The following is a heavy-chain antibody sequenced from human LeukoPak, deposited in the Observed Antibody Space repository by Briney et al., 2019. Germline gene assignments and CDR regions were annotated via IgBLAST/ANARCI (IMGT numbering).Heavy chain of an antibody. J-gene: IGHJ4*02. V-gene: IGHV3-23*01. CDR2: ISASGGAT. CDR3: AKGMTILTTRNDY. D-gene: IGHD4/OR15-4a*01. Sequence: GGSLRLSCAASGFTFSSYAMSWVRQAPGQGLEWVSVISASGGATYHADSVKGRFTISGDNSKNTLYLQMNSLRAEDTAVYYCAKGMTILTTRNDYWGQGTLVTVSS. CDR1: GFTFSSYA.